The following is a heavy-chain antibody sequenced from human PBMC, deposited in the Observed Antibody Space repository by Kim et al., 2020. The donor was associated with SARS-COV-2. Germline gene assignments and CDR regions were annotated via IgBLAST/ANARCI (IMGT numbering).Heavy chain of an antibody. CDR3: ARGIPGYSSSWYVVSYYYGMDV. D-gene: IGHD6-13*01. V-gene: IGHV3-33*05. CDR2: ISYDGSNK. CDR1: GFTFSSYG. Sequence: GGSLRLSCAASGFTFSSYGMHWVRQAPGKGLEWVAVISYDGSNKYYADSVKGRFTISRDNSKNTLYLQMNSLRAEDTAVYYCARGIPGYSSSWYVVSYYYGMDVGGQGTTVTVSS. J-gene: IGHJ6*02.